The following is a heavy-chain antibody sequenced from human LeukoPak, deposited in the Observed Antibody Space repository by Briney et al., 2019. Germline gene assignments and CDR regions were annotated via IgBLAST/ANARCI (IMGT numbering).Heavy chain of an antibody. CDR2: ISWNSGSI. Sequence: GGSLRLSCAASGFTFDDYAMHWVRQAPGKGLEWVSGISWNSGSIGYADSVKGRFTISRDNAKNSLYLQMNSLRAEGTALYYCAKDIAGGVAGIFDYWGQGTLVTVSS. V-gene: IGHV3-9*01. CDR1: GFTFDDYA. CDR3: AKDIAGGVAGIFDY. J-gene: IGHJ4*02. D-gene: IGHD6-19*01.